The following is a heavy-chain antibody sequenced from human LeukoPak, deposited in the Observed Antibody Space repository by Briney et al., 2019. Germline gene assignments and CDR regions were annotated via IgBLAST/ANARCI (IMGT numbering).Heavy chain of an antibody. V-gene: IGHV1-18*01. CDR1: GGTFSSYA. J-gene: IGHJ5*02. D-gene: IGHD6-13*01. Sequence: ASVKVSCKASGGTFSSYAISWVRQAPGQGLEWMGWISAYNGNTNYAQKLQGRVTMTTDTSTSTAYMELRSLRSDDTAVYYCARSLAAAGTGSQFDPWGQGTLVTVSS. CDR2: ISAYNGNT. CDR3: ARSLAAAGTGSQFDP.